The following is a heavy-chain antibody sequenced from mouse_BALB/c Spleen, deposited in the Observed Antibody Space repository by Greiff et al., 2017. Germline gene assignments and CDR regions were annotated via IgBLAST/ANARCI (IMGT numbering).Heavy chain of an antibody. CDR3: TRPGTDAMDY. V-gene: IGHV1S81*02. CDR1: GYTFTSYY. Sequence: QGHVKQSGAELVKPGASVKLSCKASGYTFTSYYMYWVKQRPGQGLEWIGEINPSNGGTNFNEKFKSKATLTVDKSSSTAYMQLSSLTSEDSAVYYCTRPGTDAMDYWGQGTSVTVSS. J-gene: IGHJ4*01. D-gene: IGHD4-1*01. CDR2: INPSNGGT.